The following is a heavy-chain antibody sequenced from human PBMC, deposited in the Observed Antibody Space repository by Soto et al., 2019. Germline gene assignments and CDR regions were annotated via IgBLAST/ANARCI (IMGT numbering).Heavy chain of an antibody. CDR2: ISYSGST. V-gene: IGHV4-59*01. Sequence: SETLSLTCTVSGGSISSYYWSWIRQPPGSGLEWIGYISYSGSTNYNPSLQSRVTISVDTSRSQFSLKPNSVTAADTAVYYCARGGTLPFDYWGQGTPVTVSS. J-gene: IGHJ4*02. CDR3: ARGGTLPFDY. CDR1: GGSISSYY.